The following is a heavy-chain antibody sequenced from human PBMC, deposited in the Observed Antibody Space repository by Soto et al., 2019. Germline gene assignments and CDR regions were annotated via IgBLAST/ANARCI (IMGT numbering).Heavy chain of an antibody. CDR2: MHRNSGNT. CDR1: GYTFTSYD. V-gene: IGHV1-8*01. CDR3: GRGLSYRQE. J-gene: IGHJ4*02. D-gene: IGHD1-26*01. Sequence: QVQLVQSGAEVKKPGASVKVSCKASGYTFTSYDIYWVRQATGQGLEWMGWMHRNSGNTGYAQKFQGRVTMTRNTCITTAYMELSRLRSEDTAVYYWGRGLSYRQEWGQGTLVTVSS.